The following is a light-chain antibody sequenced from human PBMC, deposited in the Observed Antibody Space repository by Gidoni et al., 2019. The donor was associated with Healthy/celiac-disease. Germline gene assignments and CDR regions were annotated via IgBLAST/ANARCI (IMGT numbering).Light chain of an antibody. Sequence: SVLTQPPSASATPGQRVPISCAGSSSNIGSNTGNWYQQLPGTAPKLPIYSNNQRPSGVPDRFSGSKSGTSASLAISGLQSEDEDDYYCAAWDDSLNGVVFGGGTKLTVL. CDR1: SSNIGSNT. CDR2: SNN. V-gene: IGLV1-44*01. J-gene: IGLJ2*01. CDR3: AAWDDSLNGVV.